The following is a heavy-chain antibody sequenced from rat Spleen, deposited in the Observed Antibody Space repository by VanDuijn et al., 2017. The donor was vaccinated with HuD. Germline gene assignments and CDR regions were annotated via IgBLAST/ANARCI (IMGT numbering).Heavy chain of an antibody. Sequence: EVQLVESGGGLVQPGRSLKLSCAASGFTFSNYGMHWIRQAPTKGLEWVASISPSGGSPYYRNSVNGRFTIPRDDAKSTLYLQMYSLRSEDKATYYCATDGENWFAYWGQGTLVTVSS. CDR2: ISPSGGSP. V-gene: IGHV5-19*01. CDR1: GFTFSNYG. D-gene: IGHD5-1*01. J-gene: IGHJ3*01. CDR3: ATDGENWFAY.